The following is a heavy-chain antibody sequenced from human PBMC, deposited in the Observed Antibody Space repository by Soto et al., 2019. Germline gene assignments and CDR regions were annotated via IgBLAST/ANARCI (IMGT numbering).Heavy chain of an antibody. CDR1: GFRFNNYG. CDR3: AKPYYLYYYYMDV. V-gene: IGHV3-30*18. J-gene: IGHJ6*03. Sequence: PGGSLRLSCAASGFRFNNYGIHWVRQAPGEGLEWVAVISYDGSNKYYADSVKGRFTISRDNSKNTLYLQMNGLRAEDTAVYYCAKPYYLYYYYMDVWGKGTTVTVSS. CDR2: ISYDGSNK. D-gene: IGHD1-26*01.